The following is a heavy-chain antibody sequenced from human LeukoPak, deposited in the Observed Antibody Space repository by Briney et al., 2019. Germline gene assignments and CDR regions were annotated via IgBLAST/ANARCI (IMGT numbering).Heavy chain of an antibody. Sequence: GGSLRLSCAAFGFTLSDNYMSWIRQAPGKGLEWISHISSSGSIIYADSVKGRFTIPRDNAKNSLYLQMNSLRAEDTALYYCARLRVVWDLDDAFDIWGQGTMVIVSS. D-gene: IGHD1-26*01. CDR3: ARLRVVWDLDDAFDI. V-gene: IGHV3-11*01. CDR1: GFTLSDNY. CDR2: ISSSGSII. J-gene: IGHJ3*02.